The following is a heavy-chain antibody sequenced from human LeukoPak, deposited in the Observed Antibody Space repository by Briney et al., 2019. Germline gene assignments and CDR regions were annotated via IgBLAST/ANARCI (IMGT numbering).Heavy chain of an antibody. Sequence: SETLSLTCDVSGDSIRSYCWSWLRQPVGKGLEWVGRIYINGKTNYRPSLKSRVSMSLDTSKNQFYLKLTSVTAADTAVYYCARGAYYDSSRVAYDSWGRGILVTVST. CDR2: IYINGKT. V-gene: IGHV4-4*07. CDR1: GDSIRSYC. J-gene: IGHJ4*02. D-gene: IGHD3-22*01. CDR3: ARGAYYDSSRVAYDS.